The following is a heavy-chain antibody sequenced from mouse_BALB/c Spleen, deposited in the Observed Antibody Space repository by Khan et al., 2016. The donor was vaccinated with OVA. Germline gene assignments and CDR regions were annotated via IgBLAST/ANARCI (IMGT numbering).Heavy chain of an antibody. V-gene: IGHV5-6*01. J-gene: IGHJ3*01. CDR1: GFTFSSYS. D-gene: IGHD4-1*01. CDR2: IGSGGDYT. Sequence: AASGFTFSSYSMSWVRQTPDKRLEWVATIGSGGDYTYYPDIVKGRFTISRDNAKNTLYLQMSSLKSEDTAMYYCASHLTGSFAYWGQGTLVAVSA. CDR3: ASHLTGSFAY.